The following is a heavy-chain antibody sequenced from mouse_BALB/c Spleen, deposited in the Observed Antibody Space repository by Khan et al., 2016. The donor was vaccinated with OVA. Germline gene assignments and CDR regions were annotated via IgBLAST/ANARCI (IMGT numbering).Heavy chain of an antibody. CDR3: ARRGLRWDFDY. CDR1: GYTFINYW. J-gene: IGHJ2*01. Sequence: VQLQESGAELAKPGASVKMSCKASGYTFINYWILWVKQRPGQGLEWIGYINPSTGYTEYNQNFKDKATLTADKSSSTAYMQLSSLTSEDSAVYYCARRGLRWDFDYGGQGTTHTVSS. CDR2: INPSTGYT. V-gene: IGHV1-7*01. D-gene: IGHD1-1*01.